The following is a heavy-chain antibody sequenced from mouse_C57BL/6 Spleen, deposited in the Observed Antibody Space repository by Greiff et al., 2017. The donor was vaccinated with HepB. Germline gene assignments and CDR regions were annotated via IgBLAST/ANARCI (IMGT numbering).Heavy chain of an antibody. CDR2: IDPNSGGT. CDR3: ARGRITAYYYAMDY. V-gene: IGHV1-72*01. CDR1: GYTFTSYW. Sequence: QVQLQPGAELVKPGASVKLSCKASGYTFTSYWMHWVKQRPGRGLEWIGRIDPNSGGTKYNEKFKSKATLTVDKPSSTAYMQLSSLTSEDSAVYYCARGRITAYYYAMDYWGQGTSVTVSS. J-gene: IGHJ4*01. D-gene: IGHD1-2*01.